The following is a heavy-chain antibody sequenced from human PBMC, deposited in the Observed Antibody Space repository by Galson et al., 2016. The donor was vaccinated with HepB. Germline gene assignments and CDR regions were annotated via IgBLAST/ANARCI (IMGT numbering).Heavy chain of an antibody. CDR2: AYFRSQWYH. Sequence: CAISGDSVSSKSASWIWIRQSPSRGLEWLGRAYFRSQWYHDYAPSVKSRITITPDPSRNQFSLQLDSVTPEDTALYYCSRGPRNYTSGWTFDYWGQGTLVTVSS. J-gene: IGHJ4*02. D-gene: IGHD6-19*01. CDR1: GDSVSSKSAS. V-gene: IGHV6-1*01. CDR3: SRGPRNYTSGWTFDY.